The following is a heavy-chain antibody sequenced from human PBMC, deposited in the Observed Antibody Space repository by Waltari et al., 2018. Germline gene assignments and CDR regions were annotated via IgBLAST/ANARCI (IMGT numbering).Heavy chain of an antibody. CDR1: GFTFSTFG. CDR2: IGPGHGNR. V-gene: IGHV3-23*01. J-gene: IGHJ4*02. CDR3: AKGTETLNRYFDF. Sequence: EVQLLESGGGLVQSGGSLRLSCAASGFTFSTFGMGWVRQAPGKGVEWVTTIGPGHGNRYYADSVKGRFIISRDDSKSTLSLQMSSLRGDDTALYYCAKGTETLNRYFDFWGQGTLVTVSP.